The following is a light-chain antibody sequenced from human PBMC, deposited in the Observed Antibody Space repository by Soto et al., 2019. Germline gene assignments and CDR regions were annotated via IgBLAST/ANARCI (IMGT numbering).Light chain of an antibody. CDR2: GVT. CDR3: SSYTGANTVI. CDR1: SSDVGGYDY. J-gene: IGLJ2*01. Sequence: QSVLTQPASVSGSPGQSITISCTGTSSDVGGYDYVSWYLQHPGEAPKLMIYGVTSRPSGVSNRFSGSKSGSTASLTIFGLQTEDEGDYHCSSYTGANTVIFGGGTKLPVL. V-gene: IGLV2-14*01.